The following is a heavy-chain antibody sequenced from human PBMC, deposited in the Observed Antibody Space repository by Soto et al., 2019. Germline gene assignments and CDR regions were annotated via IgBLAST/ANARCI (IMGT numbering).Heavy chain of an antibody. CDR3: ARVGITIFGVVGHYYYYYGMDV. CDR1: GVSISSYY. V-gene: IGHV4-59*01. CDR2: IYYSGST. J-gene: IGHJ6*02. D-gene: IGHD3-3*01. Sequence: PSETLSLTCSVSGVSISSYYWSWIRQPPGKGLEWIGYIYYSGSTNYNPSLKSRVTISVDTSKNQFSLKLSSVTAADTAVYYCARVGITIFGVVGHYYYYYGMDVRGQGTTVIASS.